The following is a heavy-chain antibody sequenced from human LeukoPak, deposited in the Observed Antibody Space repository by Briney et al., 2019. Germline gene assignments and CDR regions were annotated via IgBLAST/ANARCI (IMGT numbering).Heavy chain of an antibody. CDR1: GGTFSSYA. CDR3: ARERLSPIVGEDY. CDR2: IIPIFGTA. V-gene: IGHV1-69*05. J-gene: IGHJ4*02. Sequence: SVKVSCKASGGTFSSYAISWVRQAPGQGLEWMGGIIPIFGTANYAQKFQGRVTITTDESTSTAYMELSSLRSEDTAVYYCARERLSPIVGEDYWGQGTLVTVSS. D-gene: IGHD1-26*01.